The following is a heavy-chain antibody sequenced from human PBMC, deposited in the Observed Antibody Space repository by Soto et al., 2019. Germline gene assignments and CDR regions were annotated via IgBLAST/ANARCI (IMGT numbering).Heavy chain of an antibody. CDR3: AKKGGGYSGYLHTY. D-gene: IGHD1-26*01. CDR1: GFTFSSYA. Sequence: EVQLLESGGGLVQPGGSLRLSCAASGFTFSSYAMSWVRQAPGKGLEWVSAISGSGGSTYYADSVKGRFTISRDNSKNPLYLQMNSLRAEDTAVYYCAKKGGGYSGYLHTYWGQGPLVTVSS. V-gene: IGHV3-23*01. CDR2: ISGSGGST. J-gene: IGHJ4*02.